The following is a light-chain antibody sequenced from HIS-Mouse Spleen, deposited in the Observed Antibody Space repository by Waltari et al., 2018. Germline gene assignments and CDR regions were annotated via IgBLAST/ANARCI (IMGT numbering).Light chain of an antibody. CDR1: SSDVGGYNS. CDR3: SSYTSSSFNVV. CDR2: DVS. Sequence: QSALTQPASVSGSPGQSITISCTGTSSDVGGYNSVSWYQQHPGKAPQLMIYDVSNRPSGVSNRFSGSKSGNTASLTISGLQAEDEADYYCSSYTSSSFNVVFGGGTKLTVL. J-gene: IGLJ2*01. V-gene: IGLV2-14*03.